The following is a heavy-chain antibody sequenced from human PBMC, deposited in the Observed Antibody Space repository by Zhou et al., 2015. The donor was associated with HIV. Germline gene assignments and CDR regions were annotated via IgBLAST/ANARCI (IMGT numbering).Heavy chain of an antibody. D-gene: IGHD5-18*01. J-gene: IGHJ6*02. CDR2: IIPILGIA. V-gene: IGHV1-69*08. Sequence: QVQLVQSGAEVKKPGSSVKVSCKASGGTFSSYTISWVRQAPGQGLEWMGRIIPILGIANYAQKFQGRVTITADKSTSTAYMELSSLRSEDTAVYYCARDQAYSYGRDYYYYYGMDVWGQGTTVTVSS. CDR1: GGTFSSYT. CDR3: ARDQAYSYGRDYYYYYGMDV.